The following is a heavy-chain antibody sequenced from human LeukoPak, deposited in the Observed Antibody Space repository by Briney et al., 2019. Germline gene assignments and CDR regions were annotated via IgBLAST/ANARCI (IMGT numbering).Heavy chain of an antibody. CDR1: GFTLSNGW. D-gene: IGHD2-2*02. Sequence: GGSLRLSCAASGFTLSNGWMSWVRQAPGKGLEWVGRIKSKSERGTTDYAAPVKGRFTISRDGSTNTVYLHMNSLKTEDTAVYFCTSNLYCSTSSCYTLDNWGQGTLVAVSP. CDR3: TSNLYCSTSSCYTLDN. V-gene: IGHV3-15*01. CDR2: IKSKSERGTT. J-gene: IGHJ4*02.